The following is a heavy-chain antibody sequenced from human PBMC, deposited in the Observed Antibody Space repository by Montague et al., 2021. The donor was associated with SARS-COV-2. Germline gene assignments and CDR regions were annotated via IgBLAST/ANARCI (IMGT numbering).Heavy chain of an antibody. CDR2: IDWGDDK. Sequence: VKPTQTLTLTCTFSGFSLSTSGMCVSWIRQPPGKALEWLTLIDWGDDKYYSTSLKTRLTISKDTSKNQVVLTMTNMDPVGTATYYCARSYGTTVVTRAFDYWGQGTLVTVSS. J-gene: IGHJ4*02. CDR1: GFSLSTSGMC. CDR3: ARSYGTTVVTRAFDY. D-gene: IGHD4-23*01. V-gene: IGHV2-70*01.